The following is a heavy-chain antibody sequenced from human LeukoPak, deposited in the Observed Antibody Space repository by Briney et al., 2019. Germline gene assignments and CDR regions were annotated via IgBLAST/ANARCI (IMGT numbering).Heavy chain of an antibody. CDR2: INHSGST. J-gene: IGHJ5*02. V-gene: IGHV4-34*01. D-gene: IGHD3-22*01. Sequence: SETLSLTCAVYGGSFSGYYWSWIRQPPGKGLEWIGEINHSGSTNYNPSLKSRVTISVDTSKNQFSLKLSSVTAADSAVYYCARVGDYYDSSGYRNHPWGQGTLVTVSS. CDR1: GGSFSGYY. CDR3: ARVGDYYDSSGYRNHP.